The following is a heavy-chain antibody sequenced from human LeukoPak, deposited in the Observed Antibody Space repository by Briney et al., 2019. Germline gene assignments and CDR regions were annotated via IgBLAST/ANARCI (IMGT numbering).Heavy chain of an antibody. Sequence: SETLSLTCTVSGGSISSYYWSWIRQPPGKGLEWIGYIYYSWSTKYNPSLKSRVTISVDTSQNQFSLNLNSVTAADTAVYYCARDPYYYDSSRAFDIWGQGTMVTVSS. CDR2: IYYSWST. CDR3: ARDPYYYDSSRAFDI. CDR1: GGSISSYY. V-gene: IGHV4-59*08. J-gene: IGHJ3*02. D-gene: IGHD3-22*01.